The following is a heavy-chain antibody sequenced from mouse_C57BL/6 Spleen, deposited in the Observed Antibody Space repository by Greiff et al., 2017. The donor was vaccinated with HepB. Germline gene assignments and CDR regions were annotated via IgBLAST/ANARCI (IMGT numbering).Heavy chain of an antibody. CDR1: GFTFSSYA. CDR3: ARFYYYGSSYVGYFDV. V-gene: IGHV5-4*01. CDR2: ISDGGSYT. Sequence: GQGVESGGGLVKPGGSLKLSCSASGFTFSSYAMSWVRQTPEKRLEWVATISDGGSYTYYPDNVKGRFTISRDNAKNNLYLQMSHLKSEDTAMYYCARFYYYGSSYVGYFDVWGTGTTVTVSS. J-gene: IGHJ1*03. D-gene: IGHD1-1*01.